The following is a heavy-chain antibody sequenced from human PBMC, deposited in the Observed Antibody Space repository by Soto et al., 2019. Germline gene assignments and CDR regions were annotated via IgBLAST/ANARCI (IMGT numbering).Heavy chain of an antibody. Sequence: GGSLRLSCTASGFTFSDHYMSWIRQAPGKGLEWIGYSSNSGSFTRYADSVKGRFSISRDNAKNSLYLQINSLRGDDTAIYYCVRSGDNYNLLDYWGQGTPVTVSS. V-gene: IGHV3-11*06. CDR2: SSNSGSFT. CDR1: GFTFSDHY. CDR3: VRSGDNYNLLDY. D-gene: IGHD1-1*01. J-gene: IGHJ4*02.